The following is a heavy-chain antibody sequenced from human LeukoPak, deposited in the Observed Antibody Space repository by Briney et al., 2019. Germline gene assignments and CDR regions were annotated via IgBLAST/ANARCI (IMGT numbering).Heavy chain of an antibody. J-gene: IGHJ5*02. CDR2: IIPIFGTA. V-gene: IGHV1-69*01. D-gene: IGHD3-9*01. Sequence: SVKVSCKASGGTFSSYAISWVRQAPGQGLEWMGGIIPIFGTANYAQKFQGRVTITADESTSTAYMGLSSLRSEDTAVYYCAREGYDILTGYHYGQNWFDPWGQGTLVTVSS. CDR1: GGTFSSYA. CDR3: AREGYDILTGYHYGQNWFDP.